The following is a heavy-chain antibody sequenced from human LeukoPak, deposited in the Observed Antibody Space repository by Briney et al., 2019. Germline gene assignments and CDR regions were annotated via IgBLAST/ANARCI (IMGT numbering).Heavy chain of an antibody. V-gene: IGHV3-23*01. J-gene: IGHJ6*02. Sequence: PGGSLRLSCAVSGITLSNYGMSWVRQAPGKGLEWVAGLSGSGGGTNYADSVQGRFTISRDNPKNTLYLQMNSLRAEDTAVYYCAKVGDSSRGYYYYGMDVWGQGTTVTVSS. D-gene: IGHD6-13*01. CDR1: GITLSNYG. CDR2: LSGSGGGT. CDR3: AKVGDSSRGYYYYGMDV.